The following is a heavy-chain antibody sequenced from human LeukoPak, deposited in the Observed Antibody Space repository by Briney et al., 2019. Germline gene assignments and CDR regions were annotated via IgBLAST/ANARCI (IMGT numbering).Heavy chain of an antibody. V-gene: IGHV3-53*01. CDR2: IYSGGST. D-gene: IGHD5-24*01. CDR1: GFTVSSNY. Sequence: HPGGSLRLSCAASGFTVSSNYMSWVRQAPGKGLEWVSVIYSGGSTYYADSVKSRFTISRDNSKNTLYLQMNSLRAEDTAVYYCARDKLEMATIDAFDIWGQGTMVTVSS. CDR3: ARDKLEMATIDAFDI. J-gene: IGHJ3*02.